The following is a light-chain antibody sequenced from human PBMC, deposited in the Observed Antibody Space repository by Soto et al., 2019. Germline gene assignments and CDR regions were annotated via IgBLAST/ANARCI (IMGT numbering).Light chain of an antibody. V-gene: IGLV2-11*01. CDR2: DVD. J-gene: IGLJ2*01. Sequence: QSVLTQARSVSGSPGQSVTISCTGTSSDVGDDKYVSWYQQHPGKAPKLMIYDVDKRPSGDPDRFSGSKSGNTASLTISGLQAEDEADYYCCSYAGRYTLLFGGGTKLTVL. CDR1: SSDVGDDKY. CDR3: CSYAGRYTLL.